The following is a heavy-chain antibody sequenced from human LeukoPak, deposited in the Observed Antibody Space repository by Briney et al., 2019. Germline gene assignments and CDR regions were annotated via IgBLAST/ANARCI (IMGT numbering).Heavy chain of an antibody. CDR1: GDSASSNSAA. CDR2: TYYRSKWYN. J-gene: IGHJ3*02. V-gene: IGHV6-1*01. D-gene: IGHD1-1*01. CDR3: ARDHDNWNDEEHDAFDI. Sequence: SQTLSLTCALSGDSASSNSAAWHWTRQSPSRGLEWLGRTYYRSKWYNDYAVSVKSRITINPDTSKNQFSLQLNSVTPEDTAVYYCARDHDNWNDEEHDAFDIWGQGTMVTVFS.